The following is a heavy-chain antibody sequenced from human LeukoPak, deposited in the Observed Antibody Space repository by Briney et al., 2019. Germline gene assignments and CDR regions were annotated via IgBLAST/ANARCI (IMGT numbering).Heavy chain of an antibody. D-gene: IGHD1-26*01. J-gene: IGHJ4*02. Sequence: ASVKVSCKASGYTFSGYYMHWVRQAPGQGLEWMGWINPNSGGTNYAQKFQGRVTMTRDTSISTAYMELSRLRSDDTAVYYCARDRSKMYSGSPDYWGQGTLVTVSS. CDR2: INPNSGGT. CDR1: GYTFSGYY. CDR3: ARDRSKMYSGSPDY. V-gene: IGHV1-2*02.